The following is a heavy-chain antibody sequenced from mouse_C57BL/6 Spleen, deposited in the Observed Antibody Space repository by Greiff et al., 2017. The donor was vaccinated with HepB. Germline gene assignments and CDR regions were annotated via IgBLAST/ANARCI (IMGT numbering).Heavy chain of an antibody. D-gene: IGHD1-3*01. CDR1: GYTFTSYW. J-gene: IGHJ3*01. Sequence: VQLQQPGAELVKPGASVKLSCKASGYTFTSYWMQWVKQRPGQGLEWIGEIDPSDSYNNYNQKFKGKATLTVDTSSSTAYMQLSSLTSEDSAVYYCARGTKGAYWGQGTLVTVSA. CDR3: ARGTKGAY. CDR2: IDPSDSYN. V-gene: IGHV1-50*01.